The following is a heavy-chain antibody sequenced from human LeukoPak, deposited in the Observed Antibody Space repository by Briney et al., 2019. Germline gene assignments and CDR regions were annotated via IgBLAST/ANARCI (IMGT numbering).Heavy chain of an antibody. V-gene: IGHV4-38-2*02. CDR2: IYHSGST. CDR1: GYSISSGYY. J-gene: IGHJ6*03. D-gene: IGHD3-3*01. CDR3: ARPSPITIFGVVLKNYYMDV. Sequence: PSETLSLTCTVSGYSISSGYYWGWIRQPPGKGLEWIGSIYHSGSTYYNPSLKSRVTISVDTSKNQFSLKLSSVTAADTAVYYCARPSPITIFGVVLKNYYMDVWGKGTTVTVSS.